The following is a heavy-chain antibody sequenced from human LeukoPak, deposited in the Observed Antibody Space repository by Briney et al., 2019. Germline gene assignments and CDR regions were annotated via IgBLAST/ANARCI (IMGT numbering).Heavy chain of an antibody. CDR3: ARDPRPGLELTYYFDY. Sequence: GASVKVSCKASGYTFTTYAMNWVRQAPGQGLEWMGWISAYNGNTNYAQKLQGRVTMTTDTSTSTAYMELRSLRSDDTAVYYCARDPRPGLELTYYFDYWGQGTLVTVSS. CDR2: ISAYNGNT. D-gene: IGHD1-7*01. V-gene: IGHV1-18*01. CDR1: GYTFTTYA. J-gene: IGHJ4*02.